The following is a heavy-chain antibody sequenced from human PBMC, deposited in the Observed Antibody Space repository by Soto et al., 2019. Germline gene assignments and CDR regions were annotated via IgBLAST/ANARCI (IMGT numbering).Heavy chain of an antibody. V-gene: IGHV4-39*01. CDR2: IYYSGST. CDR3: ARHLGDIVVVPAATGWFDP. D-gene: IGHD2-2*01. Sequence: QLQLQESGPGLVKPSETLSLTCTVSGGSISSSSYYWGWIRQPPGKGLEWIGSIYYSGSTYYNPSLKSRVTISVDTSKNQFSLKLSSVTAADTAVYYCARHLGDIVVVPAATGWFDPWGQGNLVTVSS. J-gene: IGHJ5*02. CDR1: GGSISSSSYY.